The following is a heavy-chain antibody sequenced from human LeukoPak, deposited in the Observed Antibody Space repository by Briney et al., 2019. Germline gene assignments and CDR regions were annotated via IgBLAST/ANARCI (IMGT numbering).Heavy chain of an antibody. CDR2: IIPIFGTA. D-gene: IGHD2-15*01. J-gene: IGHJ4*02. Sequence: SVKVSCKASGGAFSSYAISWVRQAPGQGLEWMGGIIPIFGTANYAQKFQGRVTITADKSTSTAYMELSSLRSEDTAVYYCASKYCSGGSCSNWGPFFDYWGQGTLVTVSS. CDR3: ASKYCSGGSCSNWGPFFDY. V-gene: IGHV1-69*06. CDR1: GGAFSSYA.